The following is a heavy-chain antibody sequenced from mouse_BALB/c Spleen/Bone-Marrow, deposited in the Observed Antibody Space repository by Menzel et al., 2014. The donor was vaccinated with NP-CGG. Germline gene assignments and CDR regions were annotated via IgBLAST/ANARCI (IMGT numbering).Heavy chain of an antibody. CDR3: ARHPYYGNCPAWFAY. CDR2: ISSGGSYT. J-gene: IGHJ3*01. Sequence: EVMLVESGGGLVKPGGSLKLSCAASGFAFSSYDMSLVRQTPEKRLEWVATISSGGSYTYYPDSVKGRFTISRDNARNTLYLQMSSLRSEDTALYYCARHPYYGNCPAWFAYWGQGTLVTVSA. D-gene: IGHD2-10*01. CDR1: GFAFSSYD. V-gene: IGHV5-9*02.